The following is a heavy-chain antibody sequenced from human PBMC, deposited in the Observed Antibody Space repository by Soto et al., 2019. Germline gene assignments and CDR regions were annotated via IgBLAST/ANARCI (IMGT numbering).Heavy chain of an antibody. CDR1: GINYNTYA. Sequence: QVQLVQSGAEMKKPGASVKLSCKTSGINYNTYAIHWVRQAPGQGLEWMGWINAGNGDTRYSQNFKGRDTLTRDTSARTVYLGLDSLRSEETGVYYCAPAISGCVTWGQGTLVTVSS. D-gene: IGHD6-19*01. CDR3: APAISGCVT. V-gene: IGHV1-3*01. CDR2: INAGNGDT. J-gene: IGHJ4*02.